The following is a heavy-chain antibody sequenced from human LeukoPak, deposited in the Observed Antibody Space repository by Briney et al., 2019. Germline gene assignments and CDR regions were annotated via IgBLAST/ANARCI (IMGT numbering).Heavy chain of an antibody. Sequence: GASVKVSCKASGYTFTGYYMHWVRQAPGQGLEWMGRINPNSGGTNYAQKFQGRVTMTRDTSISTAYMELSRLRSDDTAVYYCARKLGMMGGSFDYWGQGTLVTVSS. V-gene: IGHV1-2*06. CDR3: ARKLGMMGGSFDY. D-gene: IGHD3-16*01. CDR1: GYTFTGYY. CDR2: INPNSGGT. J-gene: IGHJ4*02.